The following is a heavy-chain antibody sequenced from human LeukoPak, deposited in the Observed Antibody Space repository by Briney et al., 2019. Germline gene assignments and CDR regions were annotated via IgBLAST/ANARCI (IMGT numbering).Heavy chain of an antibody. J-gene: IGHJ5*02. CDR2: IYSGGST. CDR3: ARLRMVRGVISPRGWFDP. V-gene: IGHV3-66*04. Sequence: PGGSLRLSCAASGFTVSSNYMSWVRQAPGKGLEWVSVIYSGGSTYYADSVKGRFTISRDNSKNTLYLQMNSLRAEDTAVYYCARLRMVRGVISPRGWFDPWGQGTLVTVSS. CDR1: GFTVSSNY. D-gene: IGHD3-10*01.